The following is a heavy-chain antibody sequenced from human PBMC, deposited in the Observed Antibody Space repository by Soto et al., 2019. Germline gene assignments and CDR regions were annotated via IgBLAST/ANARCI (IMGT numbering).Heavy chain of an antibody. CDR2: ITSNGGST. Sequence: EVQLVESGGGLVQPGGSPRLSCAASGFTFSSYAMHWVRQAPGKGLEYVSAITSNGGSTYYANSVKGRFTISRDNSKNTLYLQMGSLRAEDMAVYYCARYGADGDYADYWGQGTLVTVSS. D-gene: IGHD4-17*01. J-gene: IGHJ4*02. CDR3: ARYGADGDYADY. V-gene: IGHV3-64*01. CDR1: GFTFSSYA.